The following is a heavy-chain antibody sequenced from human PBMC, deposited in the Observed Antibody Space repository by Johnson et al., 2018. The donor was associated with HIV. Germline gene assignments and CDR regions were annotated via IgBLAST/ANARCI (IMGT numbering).Heavy chain of an antibody. CDR1: GFTFSHYD. V-gene: IGHV3-13*01. Sequence: VQLVESGGGLVQPGGSLRLSCAASGFTFSHYDMHWVRQVTGKGLEWVSAIGTTDDTYYPASVKGRFSISRDDAKDSLYLQMHSLRTEDTAVYYCAREGFEYSSSLRAFDIWGQGTMVTVSS. D-gene: IGHD6-6*01. CDR3: AREGFEYSSSLRAFDI. CDR2: IGTTDDT. J-gene: IGHJ3*02.